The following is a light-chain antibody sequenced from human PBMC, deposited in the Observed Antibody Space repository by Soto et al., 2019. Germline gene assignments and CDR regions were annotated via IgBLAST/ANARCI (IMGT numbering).Light chain of an antibody. CDR1: QGISNY. CDR3: QRYISAPFT. V-gene: IGKV1-27*01. CDR2: AAS. J-gene: IGKJ3*01. Sequence: EIQMTQSPSSLSASVGDRVTITCRATQGISNYLAWYQQKPGKVPKLLIYAASTLPSGVPSRFSGSVSGTAFTLTISNLQPDDVATYYCQRYISAPFTFGPGTNVDIK.